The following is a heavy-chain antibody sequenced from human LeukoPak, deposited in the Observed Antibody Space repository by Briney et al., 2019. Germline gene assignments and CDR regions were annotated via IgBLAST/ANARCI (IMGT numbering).Heavy chain of an antibody. D-gene: IGHD2-2*01. CDR2: ISPDNGNT. J-gene: IGHJ6*03. CDR1: GYTFTKFG. V-gene: IGHV1-18*01. Sequence: GASVKVSYKASGYTFTKFGISWVRQAPGQGLEWLGWISPDNGNTNYAQNFKDRVTLTTDTSTNTAYLELRSLRSDDTAVYFCAREDMVVVPAPGQDYYYYYMGVWGKGTTVTVSS. CDR3: AREDMVVVPAPGQDYYYYYMGV.